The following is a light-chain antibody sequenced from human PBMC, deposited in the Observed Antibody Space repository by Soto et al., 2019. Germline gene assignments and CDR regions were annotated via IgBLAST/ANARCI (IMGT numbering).Light chain of an antibody. J-gene: IGLJ1*01. CDR1: NIGSKN. CDR2: RDS. CDR3: QVWDRSTGV. V-gene: IGLV3-9*01. Sequence: SSELTQPLSVSVALGQTARITCGGNNIGSKNVHWYQQKPGQAPVLVIYRDSNRPSGIPERFSGSNSGNTATLTISRAQAGDEADYYCQVWDRSTGVFGTGTKVTVL.